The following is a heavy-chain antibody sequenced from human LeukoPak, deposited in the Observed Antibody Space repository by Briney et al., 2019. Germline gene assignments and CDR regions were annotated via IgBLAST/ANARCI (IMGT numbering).Heavy chain of an antibody. Sequence: LSLTCAVSGYSISSGYYWGWIRPRPGKGLEWVGIIRSRTKGGTTDYAASVKGRFTISRDDSKATVYLQMGSLKTEDTAVYYCSRYLGTTETGDDYWGQGTLVTVSS. D-gene: IGHD4-17*01. V-gene: IGHV3-49*03. CDR2: IRSRTKGGTT. J-gene: IGHJ4*02. CDR3: SRYLGTTETGDDY. CDR1: GYSISSGYY.